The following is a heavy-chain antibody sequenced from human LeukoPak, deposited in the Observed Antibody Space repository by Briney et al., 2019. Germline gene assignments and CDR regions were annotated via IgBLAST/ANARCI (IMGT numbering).Heavy chain of an antibody. Sequence: PGGSLRLSCAASGFTFSSYWMHWVRQAPGKGLVWVSRINSDGSSTSYADSVKGRFTISRDNAKNTLYLQMNSLRAEDTAVYYCASLLYDSNFDYWGQGTLVTVSS. D-gene: IGHD3-22*01. CDR2: INSDGSST. CDR1: GFTFSSYW. J-gene: IGHJ4*02. V-gene: IGHV3-74*01. CDR3: ASLLYDSNFDY.